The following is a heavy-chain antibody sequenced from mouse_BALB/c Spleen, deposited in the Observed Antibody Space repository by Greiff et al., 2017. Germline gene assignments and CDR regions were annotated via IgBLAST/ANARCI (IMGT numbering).Heavy chain of an antibody. V-gene: IGHV2-4-1*01. CDR2: IWSGGST. CDR3: ARNRGDYGSSFAY. CDR1: GFSLTSYG. Sequence: QVQLQQSGPGLVQPSQSLSITCTVSGFSLTSYGVHWVRQSPGKGLEWLGVIWSGGSTDYNAAFISRLSISKDNSKSQVFFKMNSLQADDTAIYYCARNRGDYGSSFAYWGQGTLVTVSA. J-gene: IGHJ3*01. D-gene: IGHD1-1*01.